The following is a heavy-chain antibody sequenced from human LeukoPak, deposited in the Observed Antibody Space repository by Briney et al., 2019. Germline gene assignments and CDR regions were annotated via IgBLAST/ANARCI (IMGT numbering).Heavy chain of an antibody. CDR2: ITGSGGDT. CDR1: GFTFSSYS. Sequence: GSLRLSCAASGFTFSSYSMTWVRQAPGEGLEWVAAITGSGGDTDYADSVRGRFSISRDDSKDTLFLQMNGLRAEDTAVYYCVKRSMVTSGYFDYWGQGTLVTVSS. V-gene: IGHV3-23*01. CDR3: VKRSMVTSGYFDY. D-gene: IGHD5-18*01. J-gene: IGHJ4*02.